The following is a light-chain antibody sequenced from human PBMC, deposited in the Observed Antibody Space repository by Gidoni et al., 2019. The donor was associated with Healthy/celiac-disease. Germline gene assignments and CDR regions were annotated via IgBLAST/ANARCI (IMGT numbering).Light chain of an antibody. CDR3: QSADIIVTYVV. V-gene: IGLV3-25*03. CDR2: KDS. CDR1: ALPKHY. J-gene: IGLJ2*01. Sequence: SYELTQPHSVSVAPGQTARITCAGDALPKHYAYWYQQKPGQAPVLVIYKDSESPSGIPERFSGSSSGTTVTLTISGVQAEDEADYYCQSADIIVTYVVFGGGTKLTVL.